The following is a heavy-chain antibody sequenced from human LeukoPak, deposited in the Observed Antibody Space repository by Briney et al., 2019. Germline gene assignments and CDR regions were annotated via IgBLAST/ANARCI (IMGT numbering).Heavy chain of an antibody. V-gene: IGHV3-48*04. Sequence: GGSLRLSCAASGFTLSTYWMTWVRQAPGKGLEWVSYISSSGSTIYYADSVKGRFTISRDNAKNSLYLQMNSLRAEDTAVYYCARGGDGYNPDFDYWGQGTLVTVSS. CDR2: ISSSGSTI. CDR1: GFTLSTYW. J-gene: IGHJ4*02. D-gene: IGHD5-24*01. CDR3: ARGGDGYNPDFDY.